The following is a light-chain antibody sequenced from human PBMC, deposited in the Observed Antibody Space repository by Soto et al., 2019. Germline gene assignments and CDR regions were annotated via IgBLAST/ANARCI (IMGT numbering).Light chain of an antibody. Sequence: QSALTQPASVSGSPGQSITISCTGTSCDVGGYNYVSWYQHHPGKAPKLMIYEVSNRPSGVSNRFSGSKSGNTASLTISGLQAEDEADYYCSSYTGSSTPLFGGGTKLTVL. CDR3: SSYTGSSTPL. J-gene: IGLJ3*02. CDR1: SCDVGGYNY. CDR2: EVS. V-gene: IGLV2-14*01.